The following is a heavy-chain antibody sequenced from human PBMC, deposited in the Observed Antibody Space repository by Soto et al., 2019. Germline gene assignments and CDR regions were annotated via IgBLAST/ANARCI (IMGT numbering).Heavy chain of an antibody. V-gene: IGHV1-58*02. CDR2: IVVASGHT. CDR1: GFTFTSSA. Sequence: QLQLVQSGPEVKKPGTSVKVSCKTSGFTFTSSAIQWVRQARGQGLEWIGWIVVASGHTNHAQKFQERVTITRNMSTSTAYMELSSLRSEDTAVYYCAAASSTSGGYYGMDVWGQGTTVTVSS. CDR3: AAASSTSGGYYGMDV. J-gene: IGHJ6*02. D-gene: IGHD3-16*01.